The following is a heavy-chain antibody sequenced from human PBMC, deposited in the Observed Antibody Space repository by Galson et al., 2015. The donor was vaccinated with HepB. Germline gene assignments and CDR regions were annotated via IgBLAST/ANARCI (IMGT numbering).Heavy chain of an antibody. D-gene: IGHD3-10*01. V-gene: IGHV4-61*02. CDR1: GGSISSGSYY. Sequence: PLSLTCTVSGGSISSGSYYWSWIRQPAGKGLEWIGRIYTSGSTNYNPSLKSRVTMSVDTSKNQFSLKLSSVTAADTAVYYCARDRLLLWFGDVYYYYYYMDVWGKGTTVTVSS. CDR2: IYTSGST. J-gene: IGHJ6*03. CDR3: ARDRLLLWFGDVYYYYYYMDV.